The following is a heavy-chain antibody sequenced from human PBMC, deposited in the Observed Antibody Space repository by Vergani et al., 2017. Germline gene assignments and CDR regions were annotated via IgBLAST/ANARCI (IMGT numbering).Heavy chain of an antibody. D-gene: IGHD3-3*01. J-gene: IGHJ6*03. CDR1: GGTFSSYA. Sequence: QVQLVQSGAEVKKPGSSVQVSCKASGGTFSSYAISWVRQAPGQGLEWMGGIIPIFGTANYAQKFQGRVTITADESTSTAYMELSSLRSEDTAVYYCAGGYDCWSGYYHRYYYMDVWGKGTTVTVSS. V-gene: IGHV1-69*01. CDR2: IIPIFGTA. CDR3: AGGYDCWSGYYHRYYYMDV.